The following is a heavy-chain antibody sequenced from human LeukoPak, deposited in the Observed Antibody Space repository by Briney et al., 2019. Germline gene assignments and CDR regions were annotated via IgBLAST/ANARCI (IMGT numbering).Heavy chain of an antibody. CDR3: ARGPDRYSSGWGGAKVDY. J-gene: IGHJ4*02. V-gene: IGHV1-18*01. CDR1: GYTFTSYG. CDR2: ISAYNGNT. Sequence: GASVKVSCKAYGYTFTSYGISWVRQAPGQGLEWMGWISAYNGNTNYAQKLQGRVTMTTDTSTSTAYMELRSLRSDDTAVYYCARGPDRYSSGWGGAKVDYWGQGTLVTVSS. D-gene: IGHD6-19*01.